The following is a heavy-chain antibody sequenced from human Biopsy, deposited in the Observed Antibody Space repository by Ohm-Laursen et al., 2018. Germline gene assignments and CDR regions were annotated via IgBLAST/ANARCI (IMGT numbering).Heavy chain of an antibody. V-gene: IGHV4-39*01. CDR2: IYNTETT. J-gene: IGHJ5*02. CDR1: GGSISSSTPYY. CDR3: ARHPTGFWFDP. Sequence: GTLSLTCTVSGGSISSSTPYYWAWLRQPPGKGLEWIGSIYNTETTFYNPSLKSRFTISVDTSTNQFSLKVSSLTAADTALYFCARHPTGFWFDPWGHGTLVTVSS.